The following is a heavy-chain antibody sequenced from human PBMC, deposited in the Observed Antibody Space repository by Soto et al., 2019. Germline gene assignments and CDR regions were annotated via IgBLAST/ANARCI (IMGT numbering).Heavy chain of an antibody. J-gene: IGHJ4*02. V-gene: IGHV4-30-2*01. CDR3: ARGAGNHYGSGSLFDY. D-gene: IGHD3-10*01. CDR1: GGSMRSGDYS. CDR2: IYYSGNT. Sequence: QLQLQESGSGLVKPSQTLSLTCAVSGGSMRSGDYSWSWIRQPPGKGLEWIGYIYYSGNTYYNPSLKSPVTISVDRSKNQFSLKLGSVTAPETAVYYCARGAGNHYGSGSLFDYWGQGILVTVSS.